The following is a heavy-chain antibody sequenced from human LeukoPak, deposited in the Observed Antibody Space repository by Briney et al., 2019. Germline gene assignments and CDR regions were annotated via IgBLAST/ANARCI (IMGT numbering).Heavy chain of an antibody. CDR2: MNPDGSGS. CDR1: GFTFSTYW. Sequence: GGSLRLSCAASGFTFSTYWMHWVRQAPGKGLVWVSRMNPDGSGSYYADSVKGRFTISRDNAKNTLYLQMNSLRAQDTTVYYCTRNLYGDCWGQGNLVTVSS. D-gene: IGHD3-16*01. J-gene: IGHJ4*02. V-gene: IGHV3-74*01. CDR3: TRNLYGDC.